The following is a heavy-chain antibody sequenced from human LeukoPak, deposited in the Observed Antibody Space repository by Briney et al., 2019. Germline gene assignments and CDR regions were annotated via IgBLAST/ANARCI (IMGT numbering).Heavy chain of an antibody. D-gene: IGHD3-22*01. Sequence: PSGTLSLTCTVSGGSISSDYWSWIRQPPGKGLEWIGYIYYSGSTNYNPSLESRVTISVDTSKNQFSLKLSSVTAADTAVYYCAKENYDSSGYYYGTRAYYFDYWGQGTLVTVSS. V-gene: IGHV4-59*01. CDR3: AKENYDSSGYYYGTRAYYFDY. CDR2: IYYSGST. J-gene: IGHJ4*02. CDR1: GGSISSDY.